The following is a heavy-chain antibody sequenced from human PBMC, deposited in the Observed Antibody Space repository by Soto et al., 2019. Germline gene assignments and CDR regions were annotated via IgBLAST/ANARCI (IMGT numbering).Heavy chain of an antibody. J-gene: IGHJ4*02. D-gene: IGHD3-22*01. CDR1: GFTFSSYA. CDR2: ISGSGGST. CDR3: AKRRPRNYYDSSGDPVDY. V-gene: IGHV3-23*01. Sequence: GGSLRLFCAASGFTFSSYAMSWVRQAPGKGLEWVSAISGSGGSTYYADSVKGRFTISRDNSKNTLYLQMNSLRAEDTAVYYCAKRRPRNYYDSSGDPVDYWGQGTLVTVS.